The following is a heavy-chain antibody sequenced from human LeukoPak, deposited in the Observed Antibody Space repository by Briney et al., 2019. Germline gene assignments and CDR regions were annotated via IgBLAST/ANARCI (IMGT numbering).Heavy chain of an antibody. V-gene: IGHV1-2*02. J-gene: IGHJ3*02. CDR1: GGTFSSYA. CDR3: ARGREALDI. Sequence: ASVKVSCKASGGTFSSYAISWVRQAPGQGLEWMGWINPSSGSTNYAQKFQGRVTITRDTSISTAYMELSRLRSDDTAVYYCARGREALDIWGQGTLVTVSS. CDR2: INPSSGST.